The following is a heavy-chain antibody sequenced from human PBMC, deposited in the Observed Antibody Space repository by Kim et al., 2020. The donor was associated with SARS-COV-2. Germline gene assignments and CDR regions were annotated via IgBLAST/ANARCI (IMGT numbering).Heavy chain of an antibody. D-gene: IGHD3-22*01. V-gene: IGHV4-59*08. J-gene: IGHJ4*02. Sequence: SETLSLTCTVSGGSINSYWSWIRQPPGKGLEWIGYIYYRGNTEYNSSLKSRVTISVDTSKSQFSLRLSSVTAADTSVYYCTTYDTCWSPFHYWGQGTLAT. CDR1: GGSINSY. CDR3: TTYDTCWSPFHY. CDR2: IYYRGNT.